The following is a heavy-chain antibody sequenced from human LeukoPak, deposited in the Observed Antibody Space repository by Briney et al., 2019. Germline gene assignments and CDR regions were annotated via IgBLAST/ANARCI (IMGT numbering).Heavy chain of an antibody. CDR1: GFTFSSDA. CDR2: IDGSGGFT. D-gene: IGHD3-22*01. J-gene: IGHJ4*02. CDR3: ARDTYYYDSSDYFDY. Sequence: GGSLRLSCAASGFTFSSDAMAWVRQAPGKGLEWVSSIDGSGGFTYYADSVKGRFTISRDNSKNTLYLQMNSLRAEDTAVYYCARDTYYYDSSDYFDYWGQGTLVTVSS. V-gene: IGHV3-23*01.